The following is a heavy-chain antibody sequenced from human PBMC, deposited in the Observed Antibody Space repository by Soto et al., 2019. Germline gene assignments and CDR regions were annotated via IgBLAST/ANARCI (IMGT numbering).Heavy chain of an antibody. CDR2: ISGSGGNT. D-gene: IGHD3-16*02. CDR3: AKVAGRYWGRYRTPEYYQH. Sequence: GGSLRLSCAASGFTFSSSAMSWVRQAPGKGLEWVSAISGSGGNTYYADSVKGRFTISRDNSKNTLYLQMNSLRAEDTAVYYCAKVAGRYWGRYRTPEYYQHWGQGTLVTVSS. CDR1: GFTFSSSA. V-gene: IGHV3-23*01. J-gene: IGHJ1*01.